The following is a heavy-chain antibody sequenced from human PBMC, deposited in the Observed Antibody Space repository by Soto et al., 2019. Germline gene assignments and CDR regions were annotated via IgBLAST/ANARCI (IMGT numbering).Heavy chain of an antibody. CDR2: IYYSGST. CDR3: ARGDQFGWFDP. CDR1: GGSISSGGYY. J-gene: IGHJ5*02. V-gene: IGHV4-31*03. Sequence: SETLSLTCTVSGGSISSGGYYWSWIRQHPGKGLERIGYIYYSGSTYYNPSLKRRVTISVDTSKNQFSLKLSFVTAADTAVYYCARGDQFGWFDPWGQGTLVTFSS. D-gene: IGHD3-16*01.